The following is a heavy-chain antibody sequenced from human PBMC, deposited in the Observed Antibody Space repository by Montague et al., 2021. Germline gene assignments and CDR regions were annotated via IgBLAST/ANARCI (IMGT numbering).Heavy chain of an antibody. CDR1: GDSMITYK. J-gene: IGHJ3*01. CDR2: IYSSGNT. V-gene: IGHV4-59*01. CDR3: AREWSGFDL. Sequence: SETLSLTCTVSGDSMITYKWNWIRQPPGKGLEWLGYIYSSGNTNYNPSLKSRVTISVDTSRNQFSLEVSSVTAADTAMYYCAREWSGFDLWGHGTMVTVSS. D-gene: IGHD1-26*01.